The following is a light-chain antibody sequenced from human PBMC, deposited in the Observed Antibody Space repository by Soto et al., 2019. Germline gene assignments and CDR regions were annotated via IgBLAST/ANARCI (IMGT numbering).Light chain of an antibody. Sequence: QSALTQPASVSGSPGQSITISCTGTSSDVGAYNYVSWYQQHPGKAPKLMIYDVNIRPSGVSNRFSGSKSGNTASLTISGLQAEDGADYYCTSWTTSTTMKFGGGTKVTVL. J-gene: IGLJ2*01. CDR1: SSDVGAYNY. V-gene: IGLV2-14*01. CDR3: TSWTTSTTMK. CDR2: DVN.